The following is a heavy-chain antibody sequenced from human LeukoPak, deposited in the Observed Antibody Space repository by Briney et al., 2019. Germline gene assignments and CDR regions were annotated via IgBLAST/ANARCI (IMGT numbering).Heavy chain of an antibody. D-gene: IGHD1-26*01. CDR1: GFTFSSYW. CDR2: IKQDGSEK. Sequence: GGSLRLSCAASGFTFSSYWMSWVRQAPGKGLEWVANIKQDGSEKHYVDSVKGRFTISRDNAKNSLYLQMNSLRAEDTAVYYCARDHRVAGETGSSDYWGQGTLVTVSS. J-gene: IGHJ4*02. CDR3: ARDHRVAGETGSSDY. V-gene: IGHV3-7*01.